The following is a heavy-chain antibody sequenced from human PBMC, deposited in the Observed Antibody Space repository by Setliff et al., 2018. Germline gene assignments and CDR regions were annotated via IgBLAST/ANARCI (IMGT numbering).Heavy chain of an antibody. CDR2: IHGTEGT. V-gene: IGHV4-61*09. D-gene: IGHD3-9*01. Sequence: LSLTCTVSDGSLYSGNYYWTWIRQPAGKALEWIGHIHGTEGTHYNPSLESRVTISRDKSPNQFSLMLRSVTAADTALYYCARGYYNGRGYYYLPCSFDSWGRGIVVTVAS. CDR3: ARGYYNGRGYYYLPCSFDS. CDR1: DGSLYSGNYY. J-gene: IGHJ4*02.